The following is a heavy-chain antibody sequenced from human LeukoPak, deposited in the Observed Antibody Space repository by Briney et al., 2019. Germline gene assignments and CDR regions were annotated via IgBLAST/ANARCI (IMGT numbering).Heavy chain of an antibody. CDR1: GYTFTRYA. J-gene: IGHJ4*02. Sequence: ASVKVSCKASGYTFTRYAMNWVRQAPGQGLEWTGWINTNTGNPTYAQGFTGRFVLSLDTSVSTAYLQISSLKAEDTAVYYCARVGSRYSSGWYSHLFDYWGQGTLVTVSS. D-gene: IGHD6-19*01. V-gene: IGHV7-4-1*02. CDR2: INTNTGNP. CDR3: ARVGSRYSSGWYSHLFDY.